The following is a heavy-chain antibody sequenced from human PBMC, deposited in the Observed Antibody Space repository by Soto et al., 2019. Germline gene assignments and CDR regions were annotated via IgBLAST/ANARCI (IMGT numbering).Heavy chain of an antibody. D-gene: IGHD3-3*01. Sequence: GGSLRLSCAASGFTFSSYGMHWVRQAPGKGLEWVAVIWYDGSNKYYADSVKGRFTISRDNSKNTLYLQMNSLRAEDTAVYYCARDAHITIFGVVIDYYYYYYMDVWGKGTTVTVSS. CDR1: GFTFSSYG. CDR2: IWYDGSNK. J-gene: IGHJ6*03. CDR3: ARDAHITIFGVVIDYYYYYYMDV. V-gene: IGHV3-33*01.